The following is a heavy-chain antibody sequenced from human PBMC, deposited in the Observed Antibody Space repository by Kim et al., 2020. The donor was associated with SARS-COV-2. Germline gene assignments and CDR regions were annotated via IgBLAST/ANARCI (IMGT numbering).Heavy chain of an antibody. J-gene: IGHJ4*02. CDR3: ATGHKIAAPLDY. D-gene: IGHD6-13*01. Sequence: YAQKFQGRVTMTRDTSISTAYRELSRLRSDDTAVYYCATGHKIAAPLDYWGQGTLVTVSS. V-gene: IGHV1-2*02.